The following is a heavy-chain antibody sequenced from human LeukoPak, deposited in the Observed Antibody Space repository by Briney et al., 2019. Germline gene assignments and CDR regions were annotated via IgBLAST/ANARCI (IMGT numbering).Heavy chain of an antibody. V-gene: IGHV3-23*01. CDR1: GFTFSSYA. J-gene: IGHJ4*02. Sequence: SGGSLRLSCAASGFTFSSYAMSWVRQAPGKGLEWVSAISGSGGSTYYADSVKGRFTISRDNSKNTLYLQMNSLRAEDTAVYYCAKRGQLLYSEFDYWGQGTLVTVSS. CDR2: ISGSGGST. D-gene: IGHD2-2*02. CDR3: AKRGQLLYSEFDY.